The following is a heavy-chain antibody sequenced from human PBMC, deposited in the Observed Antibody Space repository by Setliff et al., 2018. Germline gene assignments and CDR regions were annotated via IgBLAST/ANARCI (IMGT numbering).Heavy chain of an antibody. CDR3: ARDLSPYYGSGSYPYNFDY. Sequence: GGSLRLSCAASGFIFSTYSMNWVRQAPGKGLEWVSYITSGSSTIYYADSVKGRFTISRDNAKNSLYLQMNSLRAEDTAVYYCARDLSPYYGSGSYPYNFDYGGQGTLVTVSS. V-gene: IGHV3-48*01. CDR1: GFIFSTYS. J-gene: IGHJ4*02. D-gene: IGHD3-10*01. CDR2: ITSGSSTI.